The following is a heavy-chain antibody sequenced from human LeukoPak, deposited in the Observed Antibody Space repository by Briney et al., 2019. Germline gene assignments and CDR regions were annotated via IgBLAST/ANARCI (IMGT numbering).Heavy chain of an antibody. CDR2: INPSGGST. D-gene: IGHD2-15*01. J-gene: IGHJ6*02. Sequence: ASVKVSCKASGYTFTSYYMHWVRQAPGQGLEWMGIINPSGGSTSYAQKFQGRVTMTRNTSISTAYMELSSLRSEDTAVYYCARDRQLRYCSGGSCYPQYYYYDMDVWGQGTTVTVSS. V-gene: IGHV1-46*01. CDR3: ARDRQLRYCSGGSCYPQYYYYDMDV. CDR1: GYTFTSYY.